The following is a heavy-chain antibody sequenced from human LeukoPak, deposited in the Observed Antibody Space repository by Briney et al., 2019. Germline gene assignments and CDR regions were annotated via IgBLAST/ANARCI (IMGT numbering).Heavy chain of an antibody. Sequence: SVKVSCKASGYTFTSYGISWVRQAPGQGLEWMGGIIPIFGTANYAQKFQGRVTITADESTSTAYMELSSLRSEDTAVYYCARERTYGGYETGMDVWGQGTTVTVSS. J-gene: IGHJ6*02. CDR2: IIPIFGTA. D-gene: IGHD5-12*01. CDR1: GYTFTSYG. V-gene: IGHV1-69*13. CDR3: ARERTYGGYETGMDV.